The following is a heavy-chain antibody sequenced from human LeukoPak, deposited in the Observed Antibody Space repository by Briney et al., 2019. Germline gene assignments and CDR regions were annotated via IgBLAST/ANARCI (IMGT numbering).Heavy chain of an antibody. CDR1: GFSFSSYS. J-gene: IGHJ4*02. V-gene: IGHV3-66*01. Sequence: GGSLRLSCAASGFSFSSYSMIWVRQAPGKGLEWVSVLYSGGNTYYADSVKGRFTISRDDSKNTLYLQVSSLRVEDTAVYYCATVGSEDICGYGDSWGQGTLVTVSS. D-gene: IGHD3-22*01. CDR3: ATVGSEDICGYGDS. CDR2: LYSGGNT.